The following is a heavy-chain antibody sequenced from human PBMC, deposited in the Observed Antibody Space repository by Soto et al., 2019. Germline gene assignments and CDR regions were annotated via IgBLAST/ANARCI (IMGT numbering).Heavy chain of an antibody. V-gene: IGHV3-33*01. CDR2: IWHDGSIQ. D-gene: IGHD2-2*01. CDR1: GFTFSSFG. CDR3: ARDRGTVEVPPAFSWFDP. Sequence: QVHLVESGGAVVQPGSSLRLSCEASGFTFSSFGMHWVRQSQGEGLEWVGVIWHDGSIQLYADSVKGRFTISRDNSKNTLYLQMNSLRAEDAAVYYCARDRGTVEVPPAFSWFDPWGQGTLVTVSS. J-gene: IGHJ5*02.